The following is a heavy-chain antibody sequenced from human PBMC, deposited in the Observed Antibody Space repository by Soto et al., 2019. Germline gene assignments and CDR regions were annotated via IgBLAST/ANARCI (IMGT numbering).Heavy chain of an antibody. Sequence: GGSLRLSCAASGFTFSSYSMNWVRQAPGKGLEWVSYISSSSSTIYYADSVKGRFTISRDNAKNSLYLQMNSLRDEDTAVYYCARERGPMYYDFWSHYYYYGMDVWGQGTTVTVSS. J-gene: IGHJ6*02. V-gene: IGHV3-48*02. CDR3: ARERGPMYYDFWSHYYYYGMDV. D-gene: IGHD3-3*01. CDR1: GFTFSSYS. CDR2: ISSSSSTI.